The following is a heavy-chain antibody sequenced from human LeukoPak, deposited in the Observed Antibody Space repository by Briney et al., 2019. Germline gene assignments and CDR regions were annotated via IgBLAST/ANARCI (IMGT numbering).Heavy chain of an antibody. V-gene: IGHV1-69*13. D-gene: IGHD3/OR15-3a*01. Sequence: SVKVSCKASGYTFTSYGISWVRQAPGQGLEWMGGIIPIFGTANYAQKFQGRVTITADESTSTAYMELSSLGSEDTAVYYCAARFLDSEGFDIWGQGTMVTVSS. CDR2: IIPIFGTA. CDR3: AARFLDSEGFDI. CDR1: GYTFTSYG. J-gene: IGHJ3*02.